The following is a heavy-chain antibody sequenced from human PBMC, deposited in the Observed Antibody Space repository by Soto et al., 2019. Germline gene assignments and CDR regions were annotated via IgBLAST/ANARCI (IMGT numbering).Heavy chain of an antibody. CDR2: IYYSGST. CDR1: GGSISSGGYY. CDR3: ARDLPNMYGSGSENYYYYYYMDV. Sequence: SETLSLTCTVSGGSISSGGYYWSWIRQHPGKGLEWIGYIYYSGSTYYNPSLKSRVTISVDTSKNQFSLKLSSVTAADTAVYYCARDLPNMYGSGSENYYYYYYMDVWGKGTTVTVSS. J-gene: IGHJ6*03. D-gene: IGHD3-10*01. V-gene: IGHV4-31*03.